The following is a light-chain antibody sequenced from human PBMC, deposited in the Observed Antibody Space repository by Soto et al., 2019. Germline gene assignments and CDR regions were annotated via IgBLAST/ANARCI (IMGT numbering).Light chain of an antibody. CDR2: WAS. CDR3: QQYYNTPQT. V-gene: IGKV4-1*01. Sequence: DIVMTQSPDSLAVSLGERATINCKSSQSVLYSSNNKNYLAWYQQRAGQPPKLLIYWASTRESGVPDRFSGSGSGADLTLTISSLQAEDVAVYYCQQYYNTPQTFGQGTKVEIK. CDR1: QSVLYSSNNKNY. J-gene: IGKJ1*01.